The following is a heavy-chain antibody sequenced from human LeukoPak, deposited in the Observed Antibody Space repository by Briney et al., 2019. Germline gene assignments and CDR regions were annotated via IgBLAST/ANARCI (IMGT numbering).Heavy chain of an antibody. V-gene: IGHV3-23*01. CDR2: ISGSGGST. CDR3: ANDSSSWRAEYFQH. CDR1: GITFSSYA. Sequence: GGSLRLSCAASGITFSSYAMSWVRQAPGKGLEWVSAISGSGGSTYYADSVKGRFTISRDNSKNTLYLQMNSLRAEDTAVYYCANDSSSWRAEYFQHWGQGTLVTVSS. D-gene: IGHD6-13*01. J-gene: IGHJ1*01.